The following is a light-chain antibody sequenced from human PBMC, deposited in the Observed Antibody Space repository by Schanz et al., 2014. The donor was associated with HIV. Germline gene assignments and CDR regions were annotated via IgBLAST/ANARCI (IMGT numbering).Light chain of an antibody. V-gene: IGLV1-40*01. CDR3: SSYTSSSTV. J-gene: IGLJ2*01. CDR1: RSNIGTGFD. Sequence: QSVLTQPPSVSGAPGQRVTISCTGTRSNIGTGFDVHWYQLLPGTAPKVLIFANTHRPSGVPDRFSGSKSGTSASLAITGLQAEDEADYYCSSYTSSSTVFGGGTKLTVL. CDR2: ANT.